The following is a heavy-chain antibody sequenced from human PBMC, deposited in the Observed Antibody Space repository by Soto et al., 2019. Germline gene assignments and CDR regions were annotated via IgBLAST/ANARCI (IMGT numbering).Heavy chain of an antibody. V-gene: IGHV4-59*01. CDR2: IYYSGST. J-gene: IGHJ6*02. CDR1: PGSIRTYY. CDR3: ARVGITMVRGVIIPYYYGMDV. D-gene: IGHD3-10*01. Sequence: PPQTLPLTCTVSPGSIRTYYWRLIWQPLGKELEWIGYIYYSGSTNYNPSLKSRVTISVDTSKNQFSLKLSSVTAADTAVYYCARVGITMVRGVIIPYYYGMDVWGQGTTVTVS.